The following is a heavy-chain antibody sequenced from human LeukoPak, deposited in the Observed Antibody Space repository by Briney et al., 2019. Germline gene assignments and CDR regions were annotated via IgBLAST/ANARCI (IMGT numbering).Heavy chain of an antibody. Sequence: SETLSLTCTVSGGYMRSSNDYWGWIRQPPGKGLEWIGNVHSIGNTYYNPSLKSRVTISVDTSKSQFSLKLNSVSAADTAVYYCAKSYSSVFYYYMDVWGRGTTVTVSS. V-gene: IGHV4-39*01. J-gene: IGHJ6*03. CDR2: VHSIGNT. CDR1: GGYMRSSNDY. CDR3: AKSYSSVFYYYMDV. D-gene: IGHD6-19*01.